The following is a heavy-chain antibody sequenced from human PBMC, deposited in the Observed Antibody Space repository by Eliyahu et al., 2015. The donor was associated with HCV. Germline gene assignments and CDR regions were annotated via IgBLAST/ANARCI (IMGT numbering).Heavy chain of an antibody. CDR2: IWHDGTEK. J-gene: IGHJ3*02. CDR3: AREYYYRWGNSGYAFDI. D-gene: IGHD3-10*01. Sequence: QVQLVESGGGVVXPGRSLSLSXXPAGFPFSDYVIHWVRQAPGKGLEWVALIWHDGTEKYYADSVKGRFTISRDNSEKTVFLQMNSLRAEDTAVYYCAREYYYRWGNSGYAFDIWGQGTMVTVSS. V-gene: IGHV3-33*01. CDR1: GFPFSDYV.